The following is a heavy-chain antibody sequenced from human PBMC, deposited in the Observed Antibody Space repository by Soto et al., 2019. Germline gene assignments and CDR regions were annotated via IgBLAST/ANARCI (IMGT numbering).Heavy chain of an antibody. D-gene: IGHD5-18*01. CDR1: GGSISINNYY. V-gene: IGHV4-39*01. CDR3: ARLDTSMVKTFDC. Sequence: SETLSLTCAVSGGSISINNYYWGWIRQPPGKGLEWIGSISYGGTTYYNPSLKSRVTISIDTSTNQFSLKLSSVTAADTAVYYCARLDTSMVKTFDCWGQGTLVT. J-gene: IGHJ4*02. CDR2: ISYGGTT.